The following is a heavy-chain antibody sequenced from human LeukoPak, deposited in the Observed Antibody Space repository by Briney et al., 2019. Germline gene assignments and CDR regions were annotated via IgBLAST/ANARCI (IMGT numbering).Heavy chain of an antibody. Sequence: PGGSLRLSCAASGFTFSNAWMSWVRQAPGKGLEWVGRIKSKTDGGTTDYAAPVKGRFTISRDDSKNTLYLQMNSLKTEDTAVYYCTTDGPQWELPRDYYYYYGMDVWGQGTTVTASS. CDR2: IKSKTDGGTT. J-gene: IGHJ6*02. CDR1: GFTFSNAW. D-gene: IGHD1-26*01. V-gene: IGHV3-15*01. CDR3: TTDGPQWELPRDYYYYYGMDV.